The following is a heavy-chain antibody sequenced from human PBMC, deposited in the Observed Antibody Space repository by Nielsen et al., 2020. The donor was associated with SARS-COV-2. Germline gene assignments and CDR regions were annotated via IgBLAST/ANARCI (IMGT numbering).Heavy chain of an antibody. D-gene: IGHD2-2*01. CDR3: ARDRYCSAISCYGAFDI. J-gene: IGHJ3*02. CDR1: GFIFSSYG. Sequence: GGSLRLSCTASGFIFSSYGMSWVRQVPGKGLEWVADIKPDGSEKVYVDSVKGRFTISRDNAKNSMSLQMNSLRAEDTAIYYCARDRYCSAISCYGAFDIWGQGTMVTVSS. CDR2: IKPDGSEK. V-gene: IGHV3-7*03.